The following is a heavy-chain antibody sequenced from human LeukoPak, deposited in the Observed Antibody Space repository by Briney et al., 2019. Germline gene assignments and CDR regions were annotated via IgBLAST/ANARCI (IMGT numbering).Heavy chain of an antibody. CDR1: GFTFSSYG. CDR2: IRYDGSNK. CDR3: AKDSSGGYGDYYLDY. Sequence: GGSLRLSCAASGFTFSSYGMHWVRQAPGKGLEWVEFIRYDGSNKYYADSVKGRFTISRDNSKNTLYLQMNSLRAEDTAVYYCAKDSSGGYGDYYLDYWGQGTLVTVSS. J-gene: IGHJ4*02. D-gene: IGHD4-17*01. V-gene: IGHV3-30*02.